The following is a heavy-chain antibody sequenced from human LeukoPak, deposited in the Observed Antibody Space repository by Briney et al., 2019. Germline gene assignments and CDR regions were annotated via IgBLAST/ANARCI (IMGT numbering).Heavy chain of an antibody. CDR3: AKAIGYYFDY. J-gene: IGHJ4*02. Sequence: GVSLRLSCAASGFTFSSYGMHWVRQAPGKGLEWVAFIRYDGSNKYYADSVKGRFTISRDNSKNTLYLQMNSLRAEDTAVYYCAKAIGYYFDYWGQGTLVTVSS. D-gene: IGHD2/OR15-2a*01. V-gene: IGHV3-30*02. CDR1: GFTFSSYG. CDR2: IRYDGSNK.